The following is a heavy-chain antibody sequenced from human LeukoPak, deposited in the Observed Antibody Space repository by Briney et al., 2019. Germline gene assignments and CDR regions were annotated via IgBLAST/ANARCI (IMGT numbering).Heavy chain of an antibody. J-gene: IGHJ4*02. CDR3: ARCYYDSSGYPYYFDY. D-gene: IGHD3-22*01. Sequence: ASVKVSCKASGYTFTVYYMHWVRQAPGQGLELVGWINPNSGGTNYAQKFQGRVTMTRDTSISTAYMQLSRLRSDYTAVYYCARCYYDSSGYPYYFDYWGQGTLVTVSS. V-gene: IGHV1-2*02. CDR1: GYTFTVYY. CDR2: INPNSGGT.